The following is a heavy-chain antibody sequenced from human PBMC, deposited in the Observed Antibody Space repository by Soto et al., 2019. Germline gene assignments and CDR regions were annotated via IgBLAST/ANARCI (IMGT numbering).Heavy chain of an antibody. V-gene: IGHV3-23*01. Sequence: GGSLRLSCAASGFTFSSYAMSWVRQAPGKGLEWVSAISGSGGSTYYADSVKGRFTISRDNSKNTLYLQMNSLRAEDTAVYYCAKDLHRGGSSSWYGWEVVFFDYWGQGTLVTVSS. CDR2: ISGSGGST. D-gene: IGHD6-13*01. CDR1: GFTFSSYA. CDR3: AKDLHRGGSSSWYGWEVVFFDY. J-gene: IGHJ4*02.